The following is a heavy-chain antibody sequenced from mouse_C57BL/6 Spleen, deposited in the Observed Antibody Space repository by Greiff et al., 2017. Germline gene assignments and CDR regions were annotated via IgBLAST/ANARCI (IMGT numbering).Heavy chain of an antibody. Sequence: VQVVESGAELARPGASVKLSCKASGYTFTSYGISWVKQRTGQGLEWIGEIYPRSGNTYYNEKFKGKATLTADKSSSTAYMELRSLTSEDSAVYFCARPAIRDYGSSTGAMDYWGQGTSVTVSS. V-gene: IGHV1-81*01. D-gene: IGHD1-1*01. CDR3: ARPAIRDYGSSTGAMDY. J-gene: IGHJ4*01. CDR1: GYTFTSYG. CDR2: IYPRSGNT.